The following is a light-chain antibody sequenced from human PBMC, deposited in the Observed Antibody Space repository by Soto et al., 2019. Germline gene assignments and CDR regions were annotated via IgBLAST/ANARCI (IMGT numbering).Light chain of an antibody. Sequence: VMSQSPATVSVSPGERATLPCRASQSISSNLVWYQQKVGQAPRLLIYGASTRATGIPARFSASGSGPDFTLTITSLEPDDSAVYYCQQYGSSPLTFGGGTKVDIK. J-gene: IGKJ4*01. CDR2: GAS. CDR3: QQYGSSPLT. V-gene: IGKV3-15*01. CDR1: QSISSN.